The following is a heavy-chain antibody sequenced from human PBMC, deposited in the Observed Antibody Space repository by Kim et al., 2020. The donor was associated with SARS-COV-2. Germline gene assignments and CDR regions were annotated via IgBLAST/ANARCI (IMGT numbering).Heavy chain of an antibody. J-gene: IGHJ5*02. V-gene: IGHV1-18*01. CDR2: ISAYNGNT. Sequence: ASVKVSCKASGYTFTSYGISWVRQAPGQGLEWMGWISAYNGNTNYAQKLQGRVTMTTDTSTSTAYMELRSLRSDDTAVYYCAREGGPSCSSTSCYAGSNWFDPWGQGTLVTVSS. CDR3: AREGGPSCSSTSCYAGSNWFDP. D-gene: IGHD2-2*01. CDR1: GYTFTSYG.